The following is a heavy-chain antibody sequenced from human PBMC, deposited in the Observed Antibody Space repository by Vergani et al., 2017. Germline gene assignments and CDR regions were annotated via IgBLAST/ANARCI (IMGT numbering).Heavy chain of an antibody. D-gene: IGHD3-10*01. V-gene: IGHV4-59*01. Sequence: QVRLQESGPGLVKPSETLSLTCSVPGGSMSGYYWSWIRQPPGKELEWIGYMYHSGSTNYNPSLETRVTISGDTSKNQFSLKLNSVTAADTAVYYCGGVADFYGLGSRLLDLWGQGILVTVSS. J-gene: IGHJ5*02. CDR1: GGSMSGYY. CDR2: MYHSGST. CDR3: GGVADFYGLGSRLLDL.